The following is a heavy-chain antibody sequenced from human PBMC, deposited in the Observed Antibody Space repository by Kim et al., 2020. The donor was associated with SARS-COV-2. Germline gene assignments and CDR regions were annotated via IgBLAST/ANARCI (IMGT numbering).Heavy chain of an antibody. CDR3: AKARGYRGYDRRGYFYYGLDV. Sequence: ASVKVSCKASGYTFSDYSMHWVRQAPGQGLEWKAWINPNSGGTNYAQKFQGRVTLTGDSSISTVYMEVSSLRIDDTAIYYCAKARGYRGYDRRGYFYYGLDVWGLGTTVTVS. J-gene: IGHJ6*02. D-gene: IGHD5-12*01. CDR2: INPNSGGT. V-gene: IGHV1-2*02. CDR1: GYTFSDYS.